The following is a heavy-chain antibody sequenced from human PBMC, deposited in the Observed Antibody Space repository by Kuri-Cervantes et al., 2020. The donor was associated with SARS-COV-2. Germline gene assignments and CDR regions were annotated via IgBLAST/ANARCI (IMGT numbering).Heavy chain of an antibody. CDR2: INHSGST. V-gene: IGHV4-34*01. Sequence: SETLSLTCAVYGGSFSGYYWSWIRQPPGKGLKWIGEINHSGSTNYNPSLKGRVTISVDTSKNQFSLKLSSVTAADTAVYYCARDPSRGVRWSGYPNYFDYWGQGTLVTVSS. CDR3: ARDPSRGVRWSGYPNYFDY. J-gene: IGHJ4*02. D-gene: IGHD3-3*01. CDR1: GGSFSGYY.